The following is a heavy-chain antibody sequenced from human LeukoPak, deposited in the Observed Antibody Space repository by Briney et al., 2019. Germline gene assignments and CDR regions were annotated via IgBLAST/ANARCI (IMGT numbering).Heavy chain of an antibody. V-gene: IGHV3-7*01. CDR2: IKQDGSEK. CDR1: GFTFSSYW. Sequence: GGSLRLSCAASGFTFSSYWMSWVRQAPGKGLEWVANIKQDGSEKYYVDSVKGRFTISRDNAKNSLYLQMNSLRAEDTAVYYCTRDTTAANLDYWGQGALVTVSS. CDR3: TRDTTAANLDY. J-gene: IGHJ4*02. D-gene: IGHD2-2*01.